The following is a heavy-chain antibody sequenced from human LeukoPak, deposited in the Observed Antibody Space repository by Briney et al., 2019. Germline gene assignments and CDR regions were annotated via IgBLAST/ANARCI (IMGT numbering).Heavy chain of an antibody. CDR2: VYHSGST. CDR1: GFSISSDYY. Sequence: SETPSLTCAVSGFSISSDYYWGWIRQPPGKGLEWIGTVYHSGSTYYNPSLKSRVTISVDTSKNQFSLNLISVTAADTAVYYCARQPQYCSSISCYAGGDAFDIWGQGTMVTVSS. J-gene: IGHJ3*02. V-gene: IGHV4-38-2*01. D-gene: IGHD2-2*01. CDR3: ARQPQYCSSISCYAGGDAFDI.